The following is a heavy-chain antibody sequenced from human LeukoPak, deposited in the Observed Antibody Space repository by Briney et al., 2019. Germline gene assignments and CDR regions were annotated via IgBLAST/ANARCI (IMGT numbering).Heavy chain of an antibody. CDR3: ARGDFWSGYYWDY. D-gene: IGHD3-3*01. V-gene: IGHV4-31*03. Sequence: PSETLSLTCTVSGGSISSGGYYWSWIRQHPGKGLEWIGYIYYSGSTYYNPYLKSRVTISVDTSKNQFSLKLSSVTAADTAVYYCARGDFWSGYYWDYWGQGTLVTVSS. CDR1: GGSISSGGYY. CDR2: IYYSGST. J-gene: IGHJ4*02.